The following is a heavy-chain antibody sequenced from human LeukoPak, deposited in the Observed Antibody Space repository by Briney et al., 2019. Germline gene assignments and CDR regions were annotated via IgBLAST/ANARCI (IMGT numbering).Heavy chain of an antibody. CDR2: INPSGGST. V-gene: IGHV1-46*01. CDR3: AREHYYDSSGLTFDY. Sequence: GASVKVSCKASGYTFTSYYMHWVRQAPGQGLEWMGIINPSGGSTSYAQKFQGRVTMTRDTSTTTVYMELSSLRSEDTAVYYCAREHYYDSSGLTFDYWGQGTLVTVSS. D-gene: IGHD3-22*01. J-gene: IGHJ4*02. CDR1: GYTFTSYY.